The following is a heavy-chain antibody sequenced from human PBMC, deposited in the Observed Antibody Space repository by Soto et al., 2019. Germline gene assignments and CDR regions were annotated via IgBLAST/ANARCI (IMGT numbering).Heavy chain of an antibody. CDR2: ISWNSGSI. Sequence: EVQLVESGGGLVQPGRSLRLSCAASGFTFDDYAMHWVRQAPGKGLEWVSGISWNSGSIGYAESVKGRFTISRDNAKNSLYLQMNSLRAEDTALYYCAKDLFAGFGELPYPHPDVWGKGTTVTVSS. CDR1: GFTFDDYA. J-gene: IGHJ6*04. V-gene: IGHV3-9*01. CDR3: AKDLFAGFGELPYPHPDV. D-gene: IGHD3-10*01.